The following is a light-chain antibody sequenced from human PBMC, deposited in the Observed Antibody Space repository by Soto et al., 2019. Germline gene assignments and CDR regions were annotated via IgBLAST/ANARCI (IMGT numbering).Light chain of an antibody. V-gene: IGKV3-11*01. CDR2: DAS. Sequence: EIVLTQSPATLSLSPGERATLSCRASQSVSSYLAWYQQKPGQAPRLLIYDASNRATGIPARFSGSGSGTDFTLTISSLEPEDFAVYYCQQRSNSLTFGPGPKVHI. CDR3: QQRSNSLT. CDR1: QSVSSY. J-gene: IGKJ3*01.